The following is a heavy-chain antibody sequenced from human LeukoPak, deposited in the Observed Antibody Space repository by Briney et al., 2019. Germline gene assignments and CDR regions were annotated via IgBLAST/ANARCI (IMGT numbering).Heavy chain of an antibody. J-gene: IGHJ5*02. V-gene: IGHV3-21*01. Sequence: KPGGSLRLSCAASGFTFSSYTMNWVRQPPGKGLEWVSSISSDSNYIYYADSVKGRFTISRDNAWNSLYLQMNSLRAEDTAVYYCARKENILTGYYDHWGQGTLVTVSS. CDR3: ARKENILTGYYDH. CDR2: ISSDSNYI. D-gene: IGHD3-9*01. CDR1: GFTFSSYT.